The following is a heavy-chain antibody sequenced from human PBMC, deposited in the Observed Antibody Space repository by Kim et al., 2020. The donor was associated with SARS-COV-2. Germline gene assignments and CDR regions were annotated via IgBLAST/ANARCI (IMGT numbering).Heavy chain of an antibody. CDR2: ISGSGGST. D-gene: IGHD5-12*01. V-gene: IGHV3-23*01. CDR1: GFTFSSYA. Sequence: GGSLRLSCAASGFTFSSYAMSWVRQAPGKGLEWVSAISGSGGSTYYADSVKGRFTISRDNSKNTLYLQMNSLRAEDTAVYYCAKEGRDGYNYGDAFDIWGQGTMVTVSS. CDR3: AKEGRDGYNYGDAFDI. J-gene: IGHJ3*02.